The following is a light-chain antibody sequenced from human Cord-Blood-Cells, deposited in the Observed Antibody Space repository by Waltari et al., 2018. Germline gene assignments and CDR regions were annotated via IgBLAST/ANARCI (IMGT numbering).Light chain of an antibody. V-gene: IGLV2-14*01. CDR2: DVS. CDR1: SSDVGGYNY. Sequence: QSALTQPASVSGSPGQSITISCTGTSSDVGGYNYVSWYQQHPGKAPKLMIYDVSKRPSGVYNRFSGSKSGNTASLTISGLQAEAEADYYCSSYTSSSSYVFGTGTKVTVL. CDR3: SSYTSSSSYV. J-gene: IGLJ1*01.